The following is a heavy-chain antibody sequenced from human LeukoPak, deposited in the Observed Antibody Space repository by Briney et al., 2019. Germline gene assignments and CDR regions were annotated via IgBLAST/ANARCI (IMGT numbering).Heavy chain of an antibody. D-gene: IGHD3-3*01. CDR3: ARGNYDFWSGYIYYFDY. Sequence: SETLSLTCTVSGGSISSYYWSWIRQPPGKGLEWIGYIYYSGSTNYNPSLKSRVTISVDTSKNQFSLKLSSVTAADTAVYYCARGNYDFWSGYIYYFDYWGQGTLVTVSS. V-gene: IGHV4-59*01. CDR1: GGSISSYY. CDR2: IYYSGST. J-gene: IGHJ4*02.